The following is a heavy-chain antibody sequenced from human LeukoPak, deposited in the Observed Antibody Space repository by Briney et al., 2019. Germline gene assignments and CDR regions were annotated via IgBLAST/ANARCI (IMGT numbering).Heavy chain of an antibody. J-gene: IGHJ4*02. CDR2: TNPNSGGT. D-gene: IGHD3-9*01. V-gene: IGHV1-2*02. CDR1: GYTFTGYY. CDR3: ARAHPYYDILTGYKYFDY. Sequence: GASVKVSCKASGYTFTGYYMHWVRQAPGQGLEWMGWTNPNSGGTNYAQKFQGRVTMTRDTSISTAYMELSRLRSDDTAVYYCARAHPYYDILTGYKYFDYWGQGTLVTVSS.